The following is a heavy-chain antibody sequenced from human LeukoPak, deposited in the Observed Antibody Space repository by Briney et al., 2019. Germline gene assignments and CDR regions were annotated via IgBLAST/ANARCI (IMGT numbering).Heavy chain of an antibody. CDR3: ARDLGGNSGAYGMDV. CDR1: GGSISRGGYH. D-gene: IGHD4-23*01. Sequence: SVTLSLTCTVSGGSISRGGYHWSWIRQHPGKGLEWIGNIYYSGSTYYNPSLKSRVRISVDTSKNQFSLKLNSVTAADTAVYYCARDLGGNSGAYGMDVWGQGTTVTVS. V-gene: IGHV4-31*03. CDR2: IYYSGST. J-gene: IGHJ6*02.